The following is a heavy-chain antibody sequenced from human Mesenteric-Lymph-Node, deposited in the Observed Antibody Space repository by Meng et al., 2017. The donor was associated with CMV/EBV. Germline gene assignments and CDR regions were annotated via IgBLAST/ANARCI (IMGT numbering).Heavy chain of an antibody. CDR2: ISWNGDII. Sequence: GGSLRLSCAASGFTFDDYAIHWVRQAPGKGLEWVAGISWNGDIIGYADSLKGRFTISRDNAKKSLYLQMNSLRAEDTALYYCAKDMTPSSIAPYYYYYGMDVWGRGTTVTVSS. CDR3: AKDMTPSSIAPYYYYYGMDV. D-gene: IGHD6-13*01. J-gene: IGHJ6*02. CDR1: GFTFDDYA. V-gene: IGHV3-9*01.